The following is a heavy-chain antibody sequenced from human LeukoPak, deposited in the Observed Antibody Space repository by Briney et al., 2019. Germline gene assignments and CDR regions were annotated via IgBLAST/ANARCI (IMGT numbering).Heavy chain of an antibody. V-gene: IGHV5-51*01. CDR2: IYPGDSET. J-gene: IGHJ4*02. D-gene: IGHD4-23*01. Sequence: GASPKISCKGSGYSFTSYWLAWVRQLPGKGLEWMGIIYPGDSETRNSPSFQGQVTISADKSISTAYMQWSSLKASDTAMYYCARRAYGGNSDFDFWGQGTLVTVSS. CDR3: ARRAYGGNSDFDF. CDR1: GYSFTSYW.